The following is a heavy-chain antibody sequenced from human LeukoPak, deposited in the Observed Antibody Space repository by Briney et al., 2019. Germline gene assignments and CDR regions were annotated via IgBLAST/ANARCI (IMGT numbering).Heavy chain of an antibody. J-gene: IGHJ2*01. Sequence: GGSLRLSCAASGFTFSSYSMNWVRQAPGKGLEWVSSISSSSSYIYYADSVKGRFTISRDNAKNSPYLQMNSLRAEDTDTAVYYCARSSRSGTTSGTYGYFDLWGRGTLVTVSS. CDR2: ISSSSSYI. V-gene: IGHV3-21*01. CDR3: ARSSRSGTTSGTYGYFDL. CDR1: GFTFSSYS. D-gene: IGHD2/OR15-2a*01.